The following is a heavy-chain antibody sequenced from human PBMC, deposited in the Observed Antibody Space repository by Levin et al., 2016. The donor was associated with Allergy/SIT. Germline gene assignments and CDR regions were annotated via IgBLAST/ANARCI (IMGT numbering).Heavy chain of an antibody. V-gene: IGHV4-39*01. CDR2: IYYSGST. CDR3: ARQRPRGWLQLRGIGY. CDR1: GGSISSSSYY. J-gene: IGHJ4*02. Sequence: SETLSLTCTVSGGSISSSSYYWGWIRQPPGKGLEWIGSIYYSGSTYYNPSLKSRVTISVDTSKNQFSLKLSSVTAADTAVYYCARQRPRGWLQLRGIGYWGQGTLVTVSS. D-gene: IGHD5-24*01.